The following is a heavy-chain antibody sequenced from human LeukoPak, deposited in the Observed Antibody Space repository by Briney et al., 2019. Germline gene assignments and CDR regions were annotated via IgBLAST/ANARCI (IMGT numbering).Heavy chain of an antibody. J-gene: IGHJ4*02. CDR1: GFALSSYT. CDR2: ISYDGSNK. Sequence: GGSLRLSCAASGFALSSYTMSWVRQAPGKGLEWVAVISYDGSNKYYADSVKGRFTISRDNSKNTLYLQMNSLRAEDTAVYYCARWDAAQTFDYWGQGTLVTVSS. V-gene: IGHV3-30-3*01. D-gene: IGHD2-15*01. CDR3: ARWDAAQTFDY.